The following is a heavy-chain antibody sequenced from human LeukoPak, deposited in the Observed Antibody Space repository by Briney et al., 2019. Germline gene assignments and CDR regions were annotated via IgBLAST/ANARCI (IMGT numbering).Heavy chain of an antibody. CDR3: ARGVPSHY. CDR2: INPNSGGT. CDR1: GYTFTDYY. J-gene: IGHJ4*02. V-gene: IGHV1-2*02. Sequence: ASVKVSCKASGYTFTDYYMHWVRQAPGQGLEWMGWINPNSGGTNYAQKFQGRVTMTRDTSISTTYMELSRLRSDDTAVYYRARGVPSHYWGRGTLVTVPS. D-gene: IGHD3-10*01.